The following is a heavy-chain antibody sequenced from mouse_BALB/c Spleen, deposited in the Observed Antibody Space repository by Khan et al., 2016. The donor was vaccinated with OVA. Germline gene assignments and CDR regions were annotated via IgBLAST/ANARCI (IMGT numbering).Heavy chain of an antibody. Sequence: EVQLQQSGPELVKPGASVKMSCKASGYTFTSYVMHWVKQKPGLGLEWIGYIYPFNDDTKYNEKFKDKATLTSDKSSSTAYMELSSLTSEDSAGYCCAPVGTYYVSFAYWGQGTLVTVSA. D-gene: IGHD1-1*01. CDR3: APVGTYYVSFAY. CDR1: GYTFTSYV. J-gene: IGHJ3*01. CDR2: IYPFNDDT. V-gene: IGHV1S136*01.